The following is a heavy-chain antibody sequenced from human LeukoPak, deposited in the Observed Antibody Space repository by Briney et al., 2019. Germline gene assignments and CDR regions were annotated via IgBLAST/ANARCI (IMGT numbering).Heavy chain of an antibody. V-gene: IGHV3-48*01. J-gene: IGHJ6*03. CDR2: ISGGSSTM. Sequence: PGGSLRLSXAASGFTFSDYSMNWVRQAPGKGLEWVSYISGGSSTMYYADSVKGRFTISRDNAKNSLYLQMNSLRAEDTAVYYCARDRGQTGYYWSYYYYMDVWGIGTTVTVSS. D-gene: IGHD3-9*01. CDR1: GFTFSDYS. CDR3: ARDRGQTGYYWSYYYYMDV.